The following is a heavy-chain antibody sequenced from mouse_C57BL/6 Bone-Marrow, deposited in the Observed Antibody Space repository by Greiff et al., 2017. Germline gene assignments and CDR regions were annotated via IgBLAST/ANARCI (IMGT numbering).Heavy chain of an antibody. CDR3: ARWDYDYGPFAY. D-gene: IGHD2-4*01. J-gene: IGHJ3*01. Sequence: SGPALVKPGASVTISCKASGHELSSSWLNLVTPSPGKRLEWIGRLYPGDGDSHYTGKFKGKAPLTAHKSSSTAYLKLCSLNSAHYAVYFCARWDYDYGPFAYWGQGTLVTVSA. CDR1: GHELSSSW. V-gene: IGHV1-82*01. CDR2: LYPGDGDS.